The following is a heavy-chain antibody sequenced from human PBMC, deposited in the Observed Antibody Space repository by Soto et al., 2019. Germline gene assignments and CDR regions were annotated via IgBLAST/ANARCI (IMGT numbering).Heavy chain of an antibody. J-gene: IGHJ4*02. CDR3: ARMYGSGSYYLPFDY. D-gene: IGHD3-10*01. V-gene: IGHV1-18*04. CDR2: ISADNGNT. CDR1: GYTFTSYG. Sequence: QIQLVQSGAEVKKPGASVKVSCKASGYTFTSYGIVWVRQAPGQGLEWMGWISADNGNTKYAQNLQGRVTMTTDTSTSTAYMELRSLRSDDTAAYYCARMYGSGSYYLPFDYWGQGTLVTVSS.